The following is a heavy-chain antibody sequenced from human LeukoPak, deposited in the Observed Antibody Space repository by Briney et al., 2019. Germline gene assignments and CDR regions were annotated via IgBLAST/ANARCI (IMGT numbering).Heavy chain of an antibody. CDR2: ISGSGGST. CDR3: AKDYYYDSSGYSQAFDY. J-gene: IGHJ4*02. CDR1: GFTFSSYA. V-gene: IGHV3-23*01. Sequence: QPGGSLRPPCAASGFTFSSYAMSWVRQAPGKGLEWVSAISGSGGSTYYADSVKGRFTISRDNSKNTLYLQMNSLRAEDTAVYYCAKDYYYDSSGYSQAFDYWGQGTLVTVSS. D-gene: IGHD3-22*01.